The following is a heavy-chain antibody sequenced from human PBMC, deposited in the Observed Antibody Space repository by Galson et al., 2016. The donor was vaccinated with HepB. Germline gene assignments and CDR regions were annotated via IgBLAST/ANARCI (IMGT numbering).Heavy chain of an antibody. CDR3: AGSENYYEFWCGHFY. J-gene: IGHJ4*02. V-gene: IGHV3-7*01. CDR2: IKHDGTST. D-gene: IGHD3-3*01. CDR1: GFDFSEYW. Sequence: SLRLSCAAAGFDFSEYWMSWLRQAPGRGLEWMANIKHDGTSTYYVDSVEGRFSISSDNSRNSMYLQMNSLRAEDTAVYCCAGSENYYEFWCGHFYWGLGTMVPVS.